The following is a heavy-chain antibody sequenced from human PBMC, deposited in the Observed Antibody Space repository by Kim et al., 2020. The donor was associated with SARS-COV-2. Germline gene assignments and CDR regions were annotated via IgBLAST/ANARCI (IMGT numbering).Heavy chain of an antibody. J-gene: IGHJ4*02. CDR3: ARFINVVVVAATSGYFDY. Sequence: ASVKVSCKASGYTFTSYAMHWVRQAPGQRLEWMGWINAGNGNTKYSQKFQGRVTITRDTSASTAYMELSSLRSEDTAVYYCARFINVVVVAATSGYFDYWGQGTLVTVSS. D-gene: IGHD2-15*01. CDR1: GYTFTSYA. CDR2: INAGNGNT. V-gene: IGHV1-3*01.